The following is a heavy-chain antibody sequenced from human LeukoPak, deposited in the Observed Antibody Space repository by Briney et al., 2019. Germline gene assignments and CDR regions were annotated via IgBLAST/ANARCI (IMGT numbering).Heavy chain of an antibody. J-gene: IGHJ6*02. CDR1: GYIFTAYY. Sequence: GASMKVSCKASGYIFTAYYMHWVRQAPGQGLEWMGWINPNSGGTNYAQKFQGRVTMTRDTSISTAYMELSRLRSDDTAVYYCARDPLYDFWSGYYGMDVWGQGTTVTVSS. V-gene: IGHV1-2*02. CDR2: INPNSGGT. CDR3: ARDPLYDFWSGYYGMDV. D-gene: IGHD3-3*01.